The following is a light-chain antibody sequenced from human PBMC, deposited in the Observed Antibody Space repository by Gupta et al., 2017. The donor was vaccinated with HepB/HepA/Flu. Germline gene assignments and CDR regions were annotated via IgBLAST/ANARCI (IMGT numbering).Light chain of an antibody. CDR1: SSDIGSYTR. CDR2: EVD. Sequence: QSALTQPPSVSGSPGQSVTISCTGTSSDIGSYTRVSWYQQSPGTAPNLIIYEVDNRPAGVPDRFSGSKAGNTASLTISGLQTEDEADYYCSSYTTSNTYVFGSGTKVTVL. CDR3: SSYTTSNTYV. J-gene: IGLJ1*01. V-gene: IGLV2-18*02.